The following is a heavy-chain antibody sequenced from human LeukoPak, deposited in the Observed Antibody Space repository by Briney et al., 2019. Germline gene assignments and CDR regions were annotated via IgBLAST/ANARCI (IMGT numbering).Heavy chain of an antibody. CDR1: GFTFSSYW. CDR3: ARESSPDTAMAGNWFDP. V-gene: IGHV3-7*01. J-gene: IGHJ5*02. D-gene: IGHD5-18*01. Sequence: GGSLRLSCAASGFTFSSYWMSWVRQAPGKGLEWVANIKQDGSEKYYVDSVKGRFTISRDNAKNSLYLQMNSLRAEDTAVYYCARESSPDTAMAGNWFDPWGQGTLVTVSS. CDR2: IKQDGSEK.